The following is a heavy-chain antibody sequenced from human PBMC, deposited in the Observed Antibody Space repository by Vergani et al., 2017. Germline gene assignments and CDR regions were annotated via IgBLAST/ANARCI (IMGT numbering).Heavy chain of an antibody. J-gene: IGHJ4*02. CDR1: GFTFSSHA. Sequence: QVQLVESGGGVVQPGRSLRLSCAASGFTFSSHAMHWVRQAPGKGLEWVAVISYDGSNKYYADSVKGRFTISRDNSKNTLFLQMNSLRADDTAVYFCAKDATLRFPNYWGQGTLVTVSS. D-gene: IGHD4-17*01. CDR3: AKDATLRFPNY. V-gene: IGHV3-30*04. CDR2: ISYDGSNK.